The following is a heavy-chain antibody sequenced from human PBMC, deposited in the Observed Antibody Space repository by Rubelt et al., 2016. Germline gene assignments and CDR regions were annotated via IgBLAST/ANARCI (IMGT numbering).Heavy chain of an antibody. CDR1: GGSISSGSYY. V-gene: IGHV4-39*07. J-gene: IGHJ5*02. Sequence: QVQLQESGPGLVKPSETLSLTCTVSGGSISSGSYYWGWIRQPPGKELEWLGSVYYSGRTYYNPSLKSRVSMSADTSKNQFSLKLSSVTAADTAVYYCARLSTAMLFDPWGQGTLVTVSS. CDR2: VYYSGRT. CDR3: ARLSTAMLFDP. D-gene: IGHD5-18*01.